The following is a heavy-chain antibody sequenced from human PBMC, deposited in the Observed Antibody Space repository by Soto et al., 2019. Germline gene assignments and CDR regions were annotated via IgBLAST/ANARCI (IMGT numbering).Heavy chain of an antibody. J-gene: IGHJ4*02. Sequence: TLSLTCTVSGGSMSSHYWTWLRQPPGKGLEWIGYISYSGSTYYNPSLKSRVTISADTSRNQFSLKLSSVIAADTAVYYCARADPDASVGYWGQGTLVTVSS. CDR2: ISYSGST. D-gene: IGHD3-16*01. V-gene: IGHV4-59*11. CDR1: GGSMSSHY. CDR3: ARADPDASVGY.